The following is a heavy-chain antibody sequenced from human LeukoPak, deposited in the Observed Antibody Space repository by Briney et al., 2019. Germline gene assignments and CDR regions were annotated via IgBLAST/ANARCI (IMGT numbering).Heavy chain of an antibody. D-gene: IGHD4-17*01. V-gene: IGHV3-23*01. J-gene: IGHJ4*02. CDR2: ISGSDGST. Sequence: GGSLRLSCAASEFTFSTYAMSWVRQAPGKGLEWVSAISGSDGSTYYADSVKGRFTISRDNSKNTLYLQMNSLRAEDTAVYYCAKITRVRGDYDIDYWGQGTLVTVSS. CDR3: AKITRVRGDYDIDY. CDR1: EFTFSTYA.